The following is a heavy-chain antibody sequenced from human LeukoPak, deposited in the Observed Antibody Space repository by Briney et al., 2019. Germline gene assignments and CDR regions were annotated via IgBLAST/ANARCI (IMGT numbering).Heavy chain of an antibody. CDR2: ISSSSSYI. CDR1: GFTFSSYS. CDR3: ARGAEDSSSWYRRGWFDP. J-gene: IGHJ5*02. V-gene: IGHV3-21*01. D-gene: IGHD6-13*01. Sequence: GGSLRLSCAASGFTFSSYSMNWVRQAPGKGLEWVSSISSSSSYIYYADSVKGRFTISRDNAKNSLYLQMNSLRAEDTAVYYCARGAEDSSSWYRRGWFDPWGQGTPVTVSS.